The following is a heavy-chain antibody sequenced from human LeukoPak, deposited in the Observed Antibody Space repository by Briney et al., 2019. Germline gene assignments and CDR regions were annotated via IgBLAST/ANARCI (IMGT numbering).Heavy chain of an antibody. CDR1: GFTFSSYS. Sequence: GGSLRLSCAASGFTFSSYSMNWVRQAPGKGLEWVSSISSSSSYIYYADSVKGRFTISRDNAKNSLYLQMNSLRAEDTAVYYCAPTPGRDIVVVPAAIVPDYWGQGTLVTVSS. V-gene: IGHV3-21*01. J-gene: IGHJ4*02. D-gene: IGHD2-2*02. CDR3: APTPGRDIVVVPAAIVPDY. CDR2: ISSSSSYI.